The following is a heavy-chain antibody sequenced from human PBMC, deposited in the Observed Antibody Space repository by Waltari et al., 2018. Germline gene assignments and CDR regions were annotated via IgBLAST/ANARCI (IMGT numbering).Heavy chain of an antibody. CDR2: ISQDGSGK. CDR3: ARSSGATTSGGVDY. CDR1: GFTFSSYW. D-gene: IGHD1-26*01. Sequence: EVQLVESGGGLVQPGGSLRLSCAASGFTFSSYWMSWVRQAPGKGLEWVANISQDGSGKYYVDSGKGRLTISRDNAKNSLYLQMNSLRAEDTAVYYCARSSGATTSGGVDYWGQGTLVTVSS. V-gene: IGHV3-7*01. J-gene: IGHJ4*02.